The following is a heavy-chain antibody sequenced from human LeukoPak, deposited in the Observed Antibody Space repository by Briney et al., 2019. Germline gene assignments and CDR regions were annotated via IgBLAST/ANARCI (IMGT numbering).Heavy chain of an antibody. D-gene: IGHD6-19*01. CDR3: ARDQAVAAPGAFDI. J-gene: IGHJ3*02. CDR1: GFTFSSYG. Sequence: GGSLRLSCAASGFTFSSYGMHWVSQAPGKGLEWVAVIWYDGSNKYYADSVKGRFTISRDNSKNTLYLQMNSLRAEDTAVYYCARDQAVAAPGAFDIWGQGTMVTVSS. CDR2: IWYDGSNK. V-gene: IGHV3-33*01.